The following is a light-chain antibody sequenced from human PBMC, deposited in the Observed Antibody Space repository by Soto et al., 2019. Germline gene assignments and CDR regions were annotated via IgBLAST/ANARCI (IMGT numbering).Light chain of an antibody. CDR3: QQSYSTTWT. CDR1: QGISTY. J-gene: IGKJ1*01. V-gene: IGKV1-39*01. Sequence: DIQMTQSPSSLSVSVGDRVTITCRASQGISTYLNWYQQRPGKAPKLLIYAASSLQSGVPSRFSGSGSETHFTLTISSLQPEDFATYSCQQSYSTTWTFGQGTKVEIK. CDR2: AAS.